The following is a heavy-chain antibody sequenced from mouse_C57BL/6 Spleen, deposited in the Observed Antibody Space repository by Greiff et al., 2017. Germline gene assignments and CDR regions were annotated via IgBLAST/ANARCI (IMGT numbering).Heavy chain of an antibody. CDR2: IFPGSGST. J-gene: IGHJ4*01. CDR3: ASLAYYSTLRAMDY. Sequence: QVQLQQSGPELVKPGASVKISCKASGYTFTDYYINWVKQRPGQGLEWIGWIFPGSGSTYYNEKFKGKATLTVAKSSSTAYMLLSSLTSEDSAVYFCASLAYYSTLRAMDYWGQGTSVTVSS. CDR1: GYTFTDYY. V-gene: IGHV1-75*01. D-gene: IGHD2-5*01.